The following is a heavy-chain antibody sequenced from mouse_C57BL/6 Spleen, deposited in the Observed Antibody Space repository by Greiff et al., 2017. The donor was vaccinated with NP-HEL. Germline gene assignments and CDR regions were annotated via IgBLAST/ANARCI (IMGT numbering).Heavy chain of an antibody. CDR2: INPGSGGT. D-gene: IGHD2-4*01. Sequence: QVQLQQSGAELVRPGTSVKVSCKASGYAFTNYLIEWVKQRPGQGLEWIGVINPGSGGTNYNEKFKGKATLTADKSSSTAYMQLSSLTSEDSAVYFCARTIYYDYDEGFYAMDYWGQGTSVTVSS. CDR1: GYAFTNYL. J-gene: IGHJ4*01. V-gene: IGHV1-54*01. CDR3: ARTIYYDYDEGFYAMDY.